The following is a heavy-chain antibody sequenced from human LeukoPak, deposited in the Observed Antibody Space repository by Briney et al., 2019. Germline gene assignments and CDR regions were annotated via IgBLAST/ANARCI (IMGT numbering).Heavy chain of an antibody. Sequence: PGRSLRLSCAASGFTFSSYAMHWVRQAPGKGLEWVAVISYDGSNKYYADSVKGRFTISRDNSKNTLYLQMNSLRAEDTAVYYCARDSRAEYQLLTNLDYWGQGTLVTVSS. D-gene: IGHD2-2*01. CDR2: ISYDGSNK. J-gene: IGHJ4*02. CDR3: ARDSRAEYQLLTNLDY. V-gene: IGHV3-30*04. CDR1: GFTFSSYA.